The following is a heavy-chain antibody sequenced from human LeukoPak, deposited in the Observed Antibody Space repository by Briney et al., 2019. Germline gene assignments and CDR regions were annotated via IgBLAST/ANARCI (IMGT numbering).Heavy chain of an antibody. D-gene: IGHD2-15*01. Sequence: PGGSLRLSCAASGFTFSSYGMHWVRQAPGKGLEWVAVIWYDGSNKYYADSVKGRFTISRDNSKNTLYLQMNSLRAEDTAVYYCARVSVVVAATGEFDPWGQGTLVTVSS. V-gene: IGHV3-33*01. J-gene: IGHJ5*02. CDR1: GFTFSSYG. CDR2: IWYDGSNK. CDR3: ARVSVVVAATGEFDP.